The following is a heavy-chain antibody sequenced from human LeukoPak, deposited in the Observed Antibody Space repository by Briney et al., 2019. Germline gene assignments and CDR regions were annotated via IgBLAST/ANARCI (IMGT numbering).Heavy chain of an antibody. CDR3: ARQYSSSWYALGYLDY. Sequence: PGGSLRLSCAASGFTFRGYWMTWVRQAPGKGLEWVANIKQDGSDKYYVDSVKGRFTISRDNAKNSLYLQINSLRADDTALYYCARQYSSSWYALGYLDYWGQRTLVTVSS. D-gene: IGHD6-13*01. CDR2: IKQDGSDK. V-gene: IGHV3-7*01. CDR1: GFTFRGYW. J-gene: IGHJ4*02.